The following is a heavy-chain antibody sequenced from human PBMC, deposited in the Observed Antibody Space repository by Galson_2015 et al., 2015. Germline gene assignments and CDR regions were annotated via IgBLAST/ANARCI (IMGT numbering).Heavy chain of an antibody. D-gene: IGHD1-26*01. CDR3: ARDIVGALYGMDV. CDR2: ITSDGSST. V-gene: IGHV3-74*01. J-gene: IGHJ6*02. Sequence: WVRQAPGKGLVWVSRITSDGSSTSYADSVKGRFTISRDNAKNTLYLQMNSLRAEDTAVYYCARDIVGALYGMDVWGQGTTVTVSS.